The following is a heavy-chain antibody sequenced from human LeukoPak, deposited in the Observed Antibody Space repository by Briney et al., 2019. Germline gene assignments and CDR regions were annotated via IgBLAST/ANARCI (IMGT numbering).Heavy chain of an antibody. J-gene: IGHJ4*02. CDR2: FDPEDGET. CDR1: GYTLTELS. D-gene: IGHD3-22*01. CDR3: ATAYYSDSSGYSPTDY. V-gene: IGHV1-24*01. Sequence: ASVKVSCKVSGYTLTELSMHWVRQAPGKGLEWMGGFDPEDGETIYAQKFQGRVTMTRNTSISTAYMEMSSLTSEDTAVYYCATAYYSDSSGYSPTDYWGQGTLVTVSS.